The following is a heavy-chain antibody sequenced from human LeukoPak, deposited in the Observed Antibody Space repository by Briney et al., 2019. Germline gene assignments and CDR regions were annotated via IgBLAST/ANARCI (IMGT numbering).Heavy chain of an antibody. CDR2: IYPGDSDT. CDR3: ARQGRWLQGVNAFDI. CDR1: GYSFTSYW. Sequence: GESLKISCKGSGYSFTSYWIGWVRQMPGKGLEWMGIIYPGDSDTRYSPSFQGQVTISADKSISTAYLQWCSLKASDTAMYYCARQGRWLQGVNAFDIWGQGTMVTVSS. D-gene: IGHD5-24*01. J-gene: IGHJ3*02. V-gene: IGHV5-51*01.